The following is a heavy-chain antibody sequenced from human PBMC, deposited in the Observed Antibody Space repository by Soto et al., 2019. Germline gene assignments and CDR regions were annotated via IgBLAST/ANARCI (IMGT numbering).Heavy chain of an antibody. CDR1: GFSVSSTY. V-gene: IGHV3-53*01. J-gene: IGHJ4*02. CDR2: MYSGGSA. D-gene: IGHD3-10*01. Sequence: GGSLRLSCAVSGFSVSSTYMSWVRQAPGKGLEWVSVMYSGGSAYYADSVKGRFSISRENSKNTLSLQMNSLRAEDTAVYYCARVMMVRGVVFEYWGRGTLVTVSS. CDR3: ARVMMVRGVVFEY.